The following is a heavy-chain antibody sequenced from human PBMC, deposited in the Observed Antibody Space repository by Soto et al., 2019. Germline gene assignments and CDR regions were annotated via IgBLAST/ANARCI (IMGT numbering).Heavy chain of an antibody. D-gene: IGHD7-27*01. J-gene: IGHJ3*02. Sequence: ASVKVSCKASGGTFSSYAISWVRQAPGQGLEWMGGIIPIFGTANYAQKFQGRVTITADESTSTAYMELSSLRSEDTAVYYCARDIGLLTGDRHAFDIWGQGTMVTVSS. CDR3: ARDIGLLTGDRHAFDI. V-gene: IGHV1-69*13. CDR1: GGTFSSYA. CDR2: IIPIFGTA.